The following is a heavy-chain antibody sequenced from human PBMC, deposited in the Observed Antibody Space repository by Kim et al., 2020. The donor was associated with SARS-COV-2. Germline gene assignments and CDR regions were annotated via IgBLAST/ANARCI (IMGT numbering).Heavy chain of an antibody. Sequence: GRSLRLSCAASGFTFDDYAMHWVRQAPGKGLEWVSGISWNSGSIGYADSVKGRFTISRDNAKNSLYLQMNSLRAEDTALYYCAKDIEEWLRFRFDPWGQGTLVTVSS. CDR1: GFTFDDYA. CDR2: ISWNSGSI. J-gene: IGHJ5*02. D-gene: IGHD5-12*01. CDR3: AKDIEEWLRFRFDP. V-gene: IGHV3-9*01.